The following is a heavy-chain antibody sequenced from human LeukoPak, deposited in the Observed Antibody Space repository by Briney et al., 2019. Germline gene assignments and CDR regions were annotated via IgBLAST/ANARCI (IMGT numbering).Heavy chain of an antibody. V-gene: IGHV4-59*01. CDR2: ISYSGST. D-gene: IGHD2-15*01. Sequence: SETLSLTCTVSGGSINSYYWSWIRQPPGKGLEWVGHISYSGSTNYNPSLKSRVTLSVDTSKNQFSLELSSVTAADTAVYYCARRRPYCSGGNCYSLLDYWGQGTLVTVSS. CDR3: ARRRPYCSGGNCYSLLDY. CDR1: GGSINSYY. J-gene: IGHJ4*02.